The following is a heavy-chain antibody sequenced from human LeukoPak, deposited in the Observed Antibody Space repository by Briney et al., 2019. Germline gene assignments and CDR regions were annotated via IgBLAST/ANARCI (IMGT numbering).Heavy chain of an antibody. D-gene: IGHD1-26*01. CDR1: GGSISSGGYY. CDR2: ISYTGST. J-gene: IGHJ4*02. V-gene: IGHV4-31*03. Sequence: SETLSLTCTVSGGSISSGGYYWSWIRQHPGKGLEWIGYISYTGSTSYNPSLKCRVTISVDTSKNQFSLKLSSVTAADTAVYYCARWYSGSYRIDYWGQGILVTVSS. CDR3: ARWYSGSYRIDY.